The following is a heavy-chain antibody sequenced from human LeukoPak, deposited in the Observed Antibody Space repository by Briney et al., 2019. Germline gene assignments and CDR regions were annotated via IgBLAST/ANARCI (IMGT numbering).Heavy chain of an antibody. CDR3: ARDSGYSGYSDY. Sequence: GGSLRLSCAVSGFTFSDYYMSWIRQAPGKGLEWVSYISSSSSYADYADSVKGRFTISRDNAKNSLNLQMNSLRAEDTAVYYCARDSGYSGYSDYWGQGTLVTVSS. V-gene: IGHV3-11*05. J-gene: IGHJ4*02. CDR2: ISSSSSYA. CDR1: GFTFSDYY. D-gene: IGHD5-12*01.